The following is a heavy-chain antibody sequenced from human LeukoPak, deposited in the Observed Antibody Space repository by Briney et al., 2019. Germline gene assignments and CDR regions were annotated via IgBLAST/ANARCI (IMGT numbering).Heavy chain of an antibody. CDR1: GGSINDYY. CDR3: ARHGTISSESYFDY. CDR2: IYYSGRT. V-gene: IGHV4-59*08. D-gene: IGHD1-14*01. J-gene: IGHJ4*02. Sequence: SETLSLTCTVSGGSINDYYWSWIRQSPGKGLEWIGYIYYSGRTNYNPSLKSRVTISVATSKNQFSLNLTSVTAADTAVYYCARHGTISSESYFDYWGQGALVTVSS.